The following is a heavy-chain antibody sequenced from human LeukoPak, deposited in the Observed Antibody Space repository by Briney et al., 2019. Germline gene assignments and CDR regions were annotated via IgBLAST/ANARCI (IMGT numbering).Heavy chain of an antibody. J-gene: IGHJ3*02. Sequence: ASVKVSRKASGGTFSSYAISWVRQAPGQGLEWMGGIIPIFGTANYAQKFQGRVTITADESTSTAYMELSSLRSEDTAVYYCARPAYCSGGSCYLDDAFDIWGQGTMVTVSS. CDR3: ARPAYCSGGSCYLDDAFDI. D-gene: IGHD2-15*01. CDR2: IIPIFGTA. CDR1: GGTFSSYA. V-gene: IGHV1-69*13.